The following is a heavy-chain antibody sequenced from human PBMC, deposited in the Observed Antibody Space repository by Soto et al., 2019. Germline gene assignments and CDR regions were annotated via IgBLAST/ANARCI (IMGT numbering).Heavy chain of an antibody. CDR1: GYTFPTYD. CDR3: ARRKERSGPNYFDS. Sequence: QVQLVQSGAEVRKPGASVKVSCKASGYTFPTYDINWVRQAPGQGLEWLGWMNPYTGNTGYAEKFRGRVTATRNTSISTAYMELSSLKSDDTAVYYCARRKERSGPNYFDSWGQGTLVTVSS. D-gene: IGHD6-25*01. CDR2: MNPYTGNT. V-gene: IGHV1-8*01. J-gene: IGHJ4*02.